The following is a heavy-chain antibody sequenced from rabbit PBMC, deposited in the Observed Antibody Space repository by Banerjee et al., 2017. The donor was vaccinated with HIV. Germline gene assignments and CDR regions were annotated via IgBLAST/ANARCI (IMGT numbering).Heavy chain of an antibody. V-gene: IGHV1S40*01. J-gene: IGHJ4*01. CDR3: ARWITSDFYGDL. Sequence: QSLEESGGALVKPGTSLTLTCTASGFSFSDTYWVCWIRQAPGKGLEWIVCIQTTSGTTHYASWTKGRFTISKTSSTTVTLRMTSLTAADTATYFCARWITSDFYGDLWGPGTLVTVS. CDR1: GFSFSDTYW. CDR2: IQTTSGTT. D-gene: IGHD1-1*01.